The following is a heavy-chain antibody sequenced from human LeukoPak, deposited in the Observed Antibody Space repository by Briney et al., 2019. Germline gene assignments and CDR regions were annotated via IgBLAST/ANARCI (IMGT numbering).Heavy chain of an antibody. CDR1: GFIFSSYG. V-gene: IGHV3-30*02. J-gene: IGHJ4*02. CDR2: IRNDGSIR. D-gene: IGHD3-10*01. CDR3: AKGPHVNKLLNYFDY. Sequence: GGSLRLSCAASGFIFSSYGMHWVRQAPGKGLEWVAFIRNDGSIRHYADSVKGRFIISRDNSKNTLYLQMNSLRAEDTAVYYCAKGPHVNKLLNYFDYWGQGTLVTVSS.